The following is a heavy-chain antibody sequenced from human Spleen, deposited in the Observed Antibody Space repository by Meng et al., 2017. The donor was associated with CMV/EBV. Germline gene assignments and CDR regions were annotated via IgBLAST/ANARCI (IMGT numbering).Heavy chain of an antibody. CDR1: GFTFSGSA. Sequence: GESLKISCAASGFTFSGSAMHWVRQASGKGLEWVGRIRSKVNSYGTAYAASVKGRFTISRDESKNTAYLQMNSLKTEDTAVYYCSREVEYQLLYGYYNGMDVWGPGTTVTVSS. J-gene: IGHJ6*02. CDR2: IRSKVNSYGT. V-gene: IGHV3-73*01. D-gene: IGHD2-2*02. CDR3: SREVEYQLLYGYYNGMDV.